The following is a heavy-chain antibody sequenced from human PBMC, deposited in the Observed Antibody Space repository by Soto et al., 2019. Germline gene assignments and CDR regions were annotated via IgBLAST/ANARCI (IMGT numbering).Heavy chain of an antibody. D-gene: IGHD3-10*01. CDR2: IYYSGST. Sequence: PSETLSLTCTVSGGSLSRGGYYWSWIRPHPGKGLEWIGYIYYSGSTYYNPSLKSRVTISVDTSKNQFSLKLSSVTAADTAVYYCARVTYYGSGTFDYWGQGTLVTVSS. CDR1: GGSLSRGGYY. CDR3: ARVTYYGSGTFDY. J-gene: IGHJ4*02. V-gene: IGHV4-31*03.